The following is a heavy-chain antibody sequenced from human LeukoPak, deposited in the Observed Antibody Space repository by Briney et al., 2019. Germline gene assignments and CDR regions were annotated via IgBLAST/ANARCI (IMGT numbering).Heavy chain of an antibody. CDR2: IYYSGST. D-gene: IGHD2-2*01. J-gene: IGHJ6*03. CDR3: ARDRVVVVPAVPSCYYMDV. Sequence: SETLSLTCTVSGGSISSHYWSWIRQPPGKGLEWIGYIYYSGSTNYNPSLKSRVTMSVDTSKNQFSLKLSSVTAADTAVYYCARDRVVVVPAVPSCYYMDVWGKGTTVTVSS. V-gene: IGHV4-59*11. CDR1: GGSISSHY.